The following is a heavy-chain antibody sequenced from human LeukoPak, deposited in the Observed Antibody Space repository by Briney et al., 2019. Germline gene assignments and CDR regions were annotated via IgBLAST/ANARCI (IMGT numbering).Heavy chain of an antibody. J-gene: IGHJ4*02. D-gene: IGHD3-3*01. CDR1: GGSISSSSYD. CDR3: ARRRTYEYYFDY. Sequence: PSETLSLTCTVSGGSISSSSYDWGWIRQPRGKGMEWIGSFYYRGSTYYHPSLKSRVTISVATSKNQFSLKLSSVTAADTAVYYCARRRTYEYYFDYWGQGTLVTVSS. CDR2: FYYRGST. V-gene: IGHV4-39*01.